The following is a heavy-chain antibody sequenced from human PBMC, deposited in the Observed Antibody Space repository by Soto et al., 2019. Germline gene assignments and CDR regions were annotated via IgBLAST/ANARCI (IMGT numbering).Heavy chain of an antibody. CDR1: GFTFSSYE. V-gene: IGHV3-48*03. CDR3: ARDSEDNWNYNPHFGY. J-gene: IGHJ4*02. D-gene: IGHD1-7*01. Sequence: EVQLVESGGGLVQPGGSLRLSCAASGFTFSSYEMNWVRQAPGKGLEWVSYISSSGSTIYYADSVKGRFTISRDNAKNSLYLQMNSLRAEDTAVYYCARDSEDNWNYNPHFGYWGQVTLVTVAS. CDR2: ISSSGSTI.